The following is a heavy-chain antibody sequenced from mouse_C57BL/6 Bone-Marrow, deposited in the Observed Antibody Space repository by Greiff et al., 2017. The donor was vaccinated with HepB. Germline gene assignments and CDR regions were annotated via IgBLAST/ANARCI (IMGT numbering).Heavy chain of an antibody. D-gene: IGHD3-2*02. Sequence: QVQLQQSGAELAKPGASVKLSCKASGYTFTSYWMHWVKQRPGQSLEWIGYINPSSGYTKYNQKFKDKATLTADKSSSTAYMQLSSLTYEDPAVYYCAIKTAQIPWFAYWGQGTLVTVSA. CDR1: GYTFTSYW. J-gene: IGHJ3*01. CDR3: AIKTAQIPWFAY. V-gene: IGHV1-7*01. CDR2: INPSSGYT.